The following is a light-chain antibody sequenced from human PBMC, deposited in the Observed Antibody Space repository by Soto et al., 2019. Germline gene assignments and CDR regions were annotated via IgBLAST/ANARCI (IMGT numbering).Light chain of an antibody. CDR1: QSVSSY. CDR3: QQRSNWPPANT. CDR2: DAS. J-gene: IGKJ5*01. Sequence: EIVLTQSPATLSLSPGERATLSCRASQSVSSYLAWYQQKPGQAPRLLIYDASNRATGIPARFSGSGSGTASTLTISSLEPEDFAVYYCQQRSNWPPANTFGQGTRLEIK. V-gene: IGKV3-11*01.